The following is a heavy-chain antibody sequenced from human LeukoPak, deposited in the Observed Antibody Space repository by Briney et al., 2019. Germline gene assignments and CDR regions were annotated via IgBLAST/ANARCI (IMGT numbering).Heavy chain of an antibody. V-gene: IGHV1-69*04. CDR3: ARDQGIGDASDI. Sequence: SVKVSCKASGGTFSSYAISWVRQAPGKGLEWMGRINVILDTANYAQKFQGRVTIIADISTSTSYMELSSLRSEDTAVYYCARDQGIGDASDIWGQGTMVTVSS. CDR1: GGTFSSYA. J-gene: IGHJ3*02. CDR2: INVILDTA.